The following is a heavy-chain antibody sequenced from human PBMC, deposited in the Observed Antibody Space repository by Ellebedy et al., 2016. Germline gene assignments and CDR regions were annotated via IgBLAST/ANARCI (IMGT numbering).Heavy chain of an antibody. J-gene: IGHJ4*02. D-gene: IGHD2-15*01. CDR1: GFTFSSYA. CDR3: AKEGYCSGGSCYEGEDY. Sequence: GGSLRLXXVASGFTFSSYAMSWVRQAPGKGLEWVSAISGSGGSTYYADSVKGRFTISRDNSKNTLYLQMNSLRAEDTAVYYCAKEGYCSGGSCYEGEDYWGQGTLVTVSS. CDR2: ISGSGGST. V-gene: IGHV3-23*01.